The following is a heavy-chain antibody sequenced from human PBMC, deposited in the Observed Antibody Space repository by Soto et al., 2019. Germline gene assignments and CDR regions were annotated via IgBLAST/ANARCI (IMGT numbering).Heavy chain of an antibody. D-gene: IGHD3-22*01. CDR1: GYSFTSYW. Sequence: GESLKISSKGSGYSFTSYWIGWVRQLPGKGLEWLGVIYPGDSATSYSPSFQAQVTISAAKSISTAYLQWSSREASTTAMYYCARKGLSRGYGYWGEGTLVTVSS. CDR2: IYPGDSAT. CDR3: ARKGLSRGYGY. V-gene: IGHV5-51*01. J-gene: IGHJ4*02.